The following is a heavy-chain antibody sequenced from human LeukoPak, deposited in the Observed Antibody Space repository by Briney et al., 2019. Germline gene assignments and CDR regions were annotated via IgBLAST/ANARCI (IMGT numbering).Heavy chain of an antibody. CDR1: GFTFSSYA. CDR2: ISGSGGST. Sequence: GVSLRLSCAASGFTFSSYAMSWVRQAPGKGLEWVSAISGSGGSTYYADSVKGRFTISRDNSKNTLYLQMNSLRAEDTAVYYCAKDPDILTGYYMYFQHWGQGTLVTVSS. V-gene: IGHV3-23*01. CDR3: AKDPDILTGYYMYFQH. J-gene: IGHJ1*01. D-gene: IGHD3-9*01.